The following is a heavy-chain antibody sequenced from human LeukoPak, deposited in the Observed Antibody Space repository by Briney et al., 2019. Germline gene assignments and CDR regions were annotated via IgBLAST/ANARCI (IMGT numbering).Heavy chain of an antibody. Sequence: SETLSLTCAVYGGSFSGYYWSWIRQPPGKGLEWIGEINHSGSTNYNPSLKSRVTISVDTSKNQFSLKLSSVTAADTAVYYCATLEGLRYFDWPIYGMDVWGQGTTVTVSS. J-gene: IGHJ6*02. CDR3: ATLEGLRYFDWPIYGMDV. D-gene: IGHD3-9*01. V-gene: IGHV4-34*01. CDR2: INHSGST. CDR1: GGSFSGYY.